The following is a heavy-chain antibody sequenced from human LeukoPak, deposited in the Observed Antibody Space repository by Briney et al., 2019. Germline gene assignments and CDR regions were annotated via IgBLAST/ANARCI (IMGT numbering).Heavy chain of an antibody. CDR2: IIPILGIA. D-gene: IGHD2-15*01. CDR1: RGTFSSYA. J-gene: IGHJ3*02. Sequence: ASVKVSCKASRGTFSSYAISWVRQAPGQGLEGMGRIIPILGIANYAQKFQGRVTITADKSTSTAYMELSSLRSEDTAVYYYAREHTPIVVVVAATGSAFDIWGQGTMVTVSS. CDR3: AREHTPIVVVVAATGSAFDI. V-gene: IGHV1-69*04.